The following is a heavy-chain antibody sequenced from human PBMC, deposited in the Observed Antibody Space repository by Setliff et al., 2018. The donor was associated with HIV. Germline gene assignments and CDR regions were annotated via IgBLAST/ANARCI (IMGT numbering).Heavy chain of an antibody. Sequence: SETLSLTCTVSGCSIRSHYWSWIRQPPGKRLEWIGYIYYSGSTNYNPSLKSRVTISVDTAKHQSSLKLISVTAADTAVYYCARLRGSYDFSNWFDPWGQGTQVTVSS. D-gene: IGHD3-3*01. V-gene: IGHV4-59*11. CDR3: ARLRGSYDFSNWFDP. CDR1: GCSIRSHY. CDR2: IYYSGST. J-gene: IGHJ5*02.